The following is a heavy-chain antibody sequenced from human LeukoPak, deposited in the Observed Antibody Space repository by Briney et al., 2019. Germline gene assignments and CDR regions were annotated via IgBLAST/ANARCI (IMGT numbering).Heavy chain of an antibody. Sequence: GRSLRLSCTTSGFTFGGYALSWVLQAPGKGLEWVGFIRSKAYGGTTEYAASVKGRFTISRDDSKSIAYLQMNSLKTEDTAVYYCTRDRAYYYDSSGYYYCYFWGQGTLVTVSS. CDR2: IRSKAYGGTT. J-gene: IGHJ4*02. CDR3: TRDRAYYYDSSGYYYCYF. CDR1: GFTFGGYA. D-gene: IGHD3-22*01. V-gene: IGHV3-49*04.